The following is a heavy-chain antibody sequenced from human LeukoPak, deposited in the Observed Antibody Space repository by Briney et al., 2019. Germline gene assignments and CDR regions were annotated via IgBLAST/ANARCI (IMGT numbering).Heavy chain of an antibody. J-gene: IGHJ1*01. CDR2: ISKDGSNR. CDR1: GFTFSMYF. D-gene: IGHD7-27*01. CDR3: AGPLGSAYFHH. Sequence: GRSLRLSCAASGFTFSMYFMYWVRQAPGKGLEWVAVISKDGSNRWNADPVKGGFTISRDTSKNTVYLQMNSLRAEDTAVYYCAGPLGSAYFHHWGQGTLVTVSS. V-gene: IGHV3-30*04.